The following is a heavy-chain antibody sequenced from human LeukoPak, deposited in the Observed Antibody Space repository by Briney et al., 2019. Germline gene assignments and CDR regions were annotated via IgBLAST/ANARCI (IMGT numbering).Heavy chain of an antibody. CDR2: IYHSGST. J-gene: IGHJ4*02. V-gene: IGHV4-38-2*02. CDR3: ARVGQWLVRDY. Sequence: SETLSLTCTVSGYSISSGYYWGWIRQPPGKGLEWIGSIYHSGSTYYNPSLKSRVTISVDTSKNQFSLKLSSVTAADTAVYYCARVGQWLVRDYWGQGTLVTVSS. CDR1: GYSISSGYY. D-gene: IGHD6-19*01.